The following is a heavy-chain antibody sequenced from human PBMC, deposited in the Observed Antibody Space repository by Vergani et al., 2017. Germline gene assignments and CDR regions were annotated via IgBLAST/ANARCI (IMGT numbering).Heavy chain of an antibody. V-gene: IGHV1-46*03. Sequence: QVQLVQSGAEVKKPGASVKVSCKASGYTFTSYYMHWVRQAPGQGLEWMGIINPSGGSTSYAQKFQGRVTITRDTSTSTVYMELSSLRSEDTAVYYCARVGHYGSGGYSPAENNLVDYWDQGTLVTVSS. J-gene: IGHJ4*02. CDR2: INPSGGST. CDR1: GYTFTSYY. CDR3: ARVGHYGSGGYSPAENNLVDY. D-gene: IGHD3-10*01.